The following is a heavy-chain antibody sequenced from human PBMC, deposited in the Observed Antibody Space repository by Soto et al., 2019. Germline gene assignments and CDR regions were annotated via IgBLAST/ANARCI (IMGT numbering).Heavy chain of an antibody. Sequence: SVKVSCKASGGTFSSYAISWVRQAPGQGLEWMGGIIPIFGTANYAQKFQGRVTITADESTSTAYMELSSLRSEDTAVYYCSSPIAVAGTGYYYYYGMDVWGQGTTVTVSS. CDR2: IIPIFGTA. J-gene: IGHJ6*02. CDR3: SSPIAVAGTGYYYYYGMDV. V-gene: IGHV1-69*13. D-gene: IGHD6-19*01. CDR1: GGTFSSYA.